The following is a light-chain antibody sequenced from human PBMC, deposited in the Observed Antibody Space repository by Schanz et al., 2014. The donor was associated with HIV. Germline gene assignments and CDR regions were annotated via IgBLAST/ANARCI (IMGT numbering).Light chain of an antibody. CDR2: ATS. CDR1: QRLSSSY. J-gene: IGKJ5*01. CDR3: QQRSQWPRT. V-gene: IGKV3D-20*02. Sequence: EIVLTQSPGSLSLSPGGRATLSCAASQRLSSSYLAWYQQKRDQPPRLVIYATSTRAAGIPDRFSGTGSGTDFTLTISSLEPEDFAVYYCQQRSQWPRTFGQGTRLEFK.